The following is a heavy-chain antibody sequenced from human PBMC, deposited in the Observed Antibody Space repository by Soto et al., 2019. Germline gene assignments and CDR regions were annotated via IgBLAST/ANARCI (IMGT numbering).Heavy chain of an antibody. J-gene: IGHJ6*02. Sequence: QVQRVESGGGVVQPGRSLRLSCAASGFTFSSYGMHWVRQAPGKGLEWVAVIWYDGSNKYYADSVKGRFTISRDNSKNTPYRQMNTLRAEVPALYYSARDTARAIVRIYYGLDVWGQGTTVTVSS. CDR3: ARDTARAIVRIYYGLDV. V-gene: IGHV3-33*01. CDR1: GFTFSSYG. CDR2: IWYDGSNK. D-gene: IGHD3-10*01.